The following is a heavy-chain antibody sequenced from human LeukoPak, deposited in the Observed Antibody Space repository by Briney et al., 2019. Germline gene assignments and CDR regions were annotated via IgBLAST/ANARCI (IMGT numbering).Heavy chain of an antibody. V-gene: IGHV4-31*03. CDR1: GGSISSGGYY. CDR2: IYYSGST. CDR3: ARSGAGVFDAFDF. D-gene: IGHD6-19*01. Sequence: SQTLSLTCTVSGGSISSGGYYWSWIRQHPGKGLEWIGYIYYSGSTYYNPSLKSRVTISVDTSKNQFSLKLSSVTAADTAVYYCARSGAGVFDAFDFWGQGTMVTVSS. J-gene: IGHJ3*01.